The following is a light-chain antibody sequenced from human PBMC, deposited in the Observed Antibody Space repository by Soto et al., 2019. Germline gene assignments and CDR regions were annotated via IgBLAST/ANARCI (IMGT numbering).Light chain of an antibody. CDR2: AAS. J-gene: IGKJ2*01. V-gene: IGKV1-39*01. CDR3: QQIYSTLMYT. CDR1: QSISSY. Sequence: DIQMTQSPSSLSASVGARVTITCRASQSISSYLNWYQQKPWKAPKLLIYAASSLQSGGPSRLSVRGSGTDFKLTIISLQPEAYATYYCQQIYSTLMYTFGQGTKLEI.